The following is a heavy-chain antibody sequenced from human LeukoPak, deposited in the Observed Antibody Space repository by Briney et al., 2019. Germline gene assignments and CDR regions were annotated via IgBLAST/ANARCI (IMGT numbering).Heavy chain of an antibody. D-gene: IGHD3-3*01. J-gene: IGHJ4*02. CDR1: GFTFSSYS. V-gene: IGHV3-48*01. Sequence: QPGGSLRLSCAASGFTFSSYSMNWVRQAPGKGLEWVSYISSSSSTIYYADPVKGRFTISRDNAKNSLYLQMNSLRAEDTAVYYCMTYYDFWSGYYTGVNYWGQGTLVTVSS. CDR3: MTYYDFWSGYYTGVNY. CDR2: ISSSSSTI.